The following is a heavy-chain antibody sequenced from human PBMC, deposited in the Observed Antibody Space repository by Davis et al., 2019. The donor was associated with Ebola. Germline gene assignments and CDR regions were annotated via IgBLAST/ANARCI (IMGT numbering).Heavy chain of an antibody. CDR1: GFTFSSYG. V-gene: IGHV3-30*02. D-gene: IGHD3-16*01. Sequence: PGGSLRLSCAASGFTFSSYGMHWVRQAPGKGLEWVAFIRSDGTNKYYGDFVKGRFIISRDNSKNTLYLQMNSLRAEDTAVYYCAKGTGGDYWGQGTLVTVSS. J-gene: IGHJ4*02. CDR2: IRSDGTNK. CDR3: AKGTGGDY.